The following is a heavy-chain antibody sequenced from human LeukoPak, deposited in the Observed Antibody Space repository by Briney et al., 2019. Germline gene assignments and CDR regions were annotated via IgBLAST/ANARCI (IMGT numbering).Heavy chain of an antibody. CDR3: TTDLDRGYYYYGMDV. CDR2: IKSKTDGGTT. Sequence: PGGSLRLSCAASGSTFSNAWMSWVRQAPGKGLEWVGRIKSKTDGGTTDYAAPVKGRFTISRDDSKNTLYLQMNSLKTEDTAVYYCTTDLDRGYYYYGMDVWGQGTTVTVSS. V-gene: IGHV3-15*01. J-gene: IGHJ6*02. CDR1: GSTFSNAW.